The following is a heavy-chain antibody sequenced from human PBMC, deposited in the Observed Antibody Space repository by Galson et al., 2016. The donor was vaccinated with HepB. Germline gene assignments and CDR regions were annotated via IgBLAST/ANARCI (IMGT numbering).Heavy chain of an antibody. CDR3: ARTVSIAAAGGADY. CDR2: IYPGDSDT. V-gene: IGHV5-51*01. D-gene: IGHD6-13*01. Sequence: QSGAEVKQPGESLKISCKCSGSSFTTYWIGWVRQMPGKGLEWMGMIYPGDSDTRYSPSFQGQVTISADQSINTAYLQWSSLKASDTAMYYCARTVSIAAAGGADYWGQGTLVTVSS. CDR1: GSSFTTYW. J-gene: IGHJ4*02.